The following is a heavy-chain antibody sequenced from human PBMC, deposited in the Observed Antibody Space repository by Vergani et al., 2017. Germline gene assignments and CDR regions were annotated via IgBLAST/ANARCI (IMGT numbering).Heavy chain of an antibody. CDR3: AGEGTGDTIVFDY. CDR2: IIPIFGTA. D-gene: IGHD7-27*01. CDR1: GGTFSSYA. J-gene: IGHJ4*02. Sequence: QVQLVQSGAEVKKPGSSVKVSCKAPGGTFSSYAISWVRQAPGQGLEWMGGIIPIFGTANYAQEFQGRVTITTDESTSTAYMELSSLRSEDTAVYYCAGEGTGDTIVFDYWGQGTLVTVSS. V-gene: IGHV1-69*01.